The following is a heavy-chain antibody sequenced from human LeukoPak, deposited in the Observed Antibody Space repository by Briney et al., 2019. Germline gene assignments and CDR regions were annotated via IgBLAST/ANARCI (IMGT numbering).Heavy chain of an antibody. Sequence: ASVKVSRKASGYTFTGYYMHWVRQAPGQGLEWMGWINPNSGGTNYAQKFQGRVTMTRDTSISTAYMELSRLRSDDTAVYYCAREEYCSSSSCYAFDIWGQETMVTVSS. CDR2: INPNSGGT. J-gene: IGHJ3*02. V-gene: IGHV1-2*02. D-gene: IGHD2-2*01. CDR3: AREEYCSSSSCYAFDI. CDR1: GYTFTGYY.